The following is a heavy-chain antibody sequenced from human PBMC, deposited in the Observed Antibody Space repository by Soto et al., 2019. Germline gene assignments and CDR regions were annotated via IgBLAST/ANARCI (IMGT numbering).Heavy chain of an antibody. CDR3: ARDSLDYYDSSGYYSDY. CDR2: ISSSSSYT. J-gene: IGHJ4*02. D-gene: IGHD3-22*01. CDR1: GFTFSDYY. Sequence: GGSLRLSCAASGFTFSDYYMSWIRQAPGKGLEWVSYISSSSSYTNCADSVKGRFTISRDNAKNSLYLQMNSLRAEDTAVYYCARDSLDYYDSSGYYSDYWGQGTLVTVSS. V-gene: IGHV3-11*06.